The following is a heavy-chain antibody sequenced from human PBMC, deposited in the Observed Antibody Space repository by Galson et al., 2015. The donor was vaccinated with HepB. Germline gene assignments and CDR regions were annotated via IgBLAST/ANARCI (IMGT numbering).Heavy chain of an antibody. CDR2: ISGSGGST. CDR1: GFTFSSYA. D-gene: IGHD6-13*01. V-gene: IGHV3-23*01. CDR3: AKGWEQQLPASPSLDY. J-gene: IGHJ4*02. Sequence: SLRLSCAASGFTFSSYAMSWVRQAPGKGLEWVSAISGSGGSTYYADSVKGRFTISRDDSKNTLYLQMNSLRAEDTAVCYCAKGWEQQLPASPSLDYWGQGTLVTVSS.